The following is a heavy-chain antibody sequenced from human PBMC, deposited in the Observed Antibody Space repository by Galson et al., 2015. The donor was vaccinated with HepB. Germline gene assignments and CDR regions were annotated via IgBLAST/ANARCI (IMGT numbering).Heavy chain of an antibody. J-gene: IGHJ4*02. V-gene: IGHV1-24*01. D-gene: IGHD6-19*01. CDR3: ATDHPQYSSGWYWYY. CDR1: GYTLTEFS. Sequence: SVKVSCKVSGYTLTEFSMHWVRQAPGKGLEWMGGFDPEAGETIYAQKFQGRVTMTGDTSTDTAYMELSSLRSEDTAVYYCATDHPQYSSGWYWYYSCQVTLVTVSS. CDR2: FDPEAGET.